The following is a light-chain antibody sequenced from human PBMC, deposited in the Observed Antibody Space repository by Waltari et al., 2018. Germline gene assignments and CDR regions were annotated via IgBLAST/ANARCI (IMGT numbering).Light chain of an antibody. V-gene: IGKV1-5*01. Sequence: DIQMTQSPSTLSASVGDRVTITCRASQSISSWLAWYQQKPGKAPKRLIYDASSLQIGVPSRFSGSGSGTDFTLTISSLQPDDFATYYCQHYKTYPWTFGQGTKVDLK. J-gene: IGKJ1*01. CDR1: QSISSW. CDR3: QHYKTYPWT. CDR2: DAS.